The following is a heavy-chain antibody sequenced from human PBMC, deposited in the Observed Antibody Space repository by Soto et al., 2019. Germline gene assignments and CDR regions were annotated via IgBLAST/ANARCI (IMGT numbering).Heavy chain of an antibody. CDR2: TRNKANSYTT. CDR3: TRSGYDANTYYYYGMDV. D-gene: IGHD5-12*01. CDR1: GFTFSDHY. Sequence: PGGSLRLSCAASGFTFSDHYMDLVRQAPGKGLEWVGRTRNKANSYTTEYAASVKGRFTISRDDSKNSLYLQMNSLKTEDTAVYYCTRSGYDANTYYYYGMDVWGQGTTVTVSS. J-gene: IGHJ6*02. V-gene: IGHV3-72*01.